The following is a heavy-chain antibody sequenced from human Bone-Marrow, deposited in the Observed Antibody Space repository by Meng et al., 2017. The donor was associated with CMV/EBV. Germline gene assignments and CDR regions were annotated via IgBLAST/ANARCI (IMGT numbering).Heavy chain of an antibody. CDR1: GGSISSGDYY. V-gene: IGHV4-61*08. D-gene: IGHD1-1*01. J-gene: IGHJ5*02. Sequence: SETLSLTCTVSGGSISSGDYYWSWIRQPPGKGLEWIGYIYYSGSTNYNPSLKSRVTISLDTSKNQFSLKMRSVTAADTAVYYFARSNWNWLNPWGQGTLVTVSS. CDR3: ARSNWNWLNP. CDR2: IYYSGST.